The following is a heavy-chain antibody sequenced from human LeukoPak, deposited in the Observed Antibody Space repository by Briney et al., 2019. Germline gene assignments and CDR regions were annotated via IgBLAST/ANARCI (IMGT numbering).Heavy chain of an antibody. Sequence: ASVKVSCKASGDTFTSYWISWVRQAPGQVREWMGWISAYNGNTNYAQKLQGRVTMTTDTSTSTAYMELRSLRSDDTAVYYCARAAAGTTGDWFDPWGQGTLVTVSS. V-gene: IGHV1-18*01. CDR2: ISAYNGNT. CDR3: ARAAAGTTGDWFDP. J-gene: IGHJ5*02. D-gene: IGHD6-13*01. CDR1: GDTFTSYW.